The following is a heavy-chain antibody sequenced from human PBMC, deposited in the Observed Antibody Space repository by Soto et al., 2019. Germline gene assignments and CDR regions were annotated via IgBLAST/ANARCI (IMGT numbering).Heavy chain of an antibody. V-gene: IGHV3-23*01. CDR2: ISGSGGST. J-gene: IGHJ4*02. Sequence: EVQLLESGGGLVQPGGSLRLSCAASGFTFSSYAMSWVRQAPGKGLEWVSAISGSGGSTYYADSVKGRFTISRDNSKNTLYLQMNSLRAEDTAVYYCAKAAKRNPWGEAPEHFDFWGQGTLVTVSS. CDR1: GFTFSSYA. D-gene: IGHD3-10*01. CDR3: AKAAKRNPWGEAPEHFDF.